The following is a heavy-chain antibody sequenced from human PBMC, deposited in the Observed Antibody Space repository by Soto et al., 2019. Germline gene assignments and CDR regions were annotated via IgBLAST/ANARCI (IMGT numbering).Heavy chain of an antibody. Sequence: GGSLRLSCAASGFTFSSYWMHWIRQAPGKGLEWVSYISSSGTGIYYADSVKGRFTISRDNAKNSLYLQMSSLRAEDTAVYYCARAYSDAFDIWGQGTMVT. V-gene: IGHV3-11*01. D-gene: IGHD2-15*01. J-gene: IGHJ3*02. CDR3: ARAYSDAFDI. CDR1: GFTFSSYW. CDR2: ISSSGTGI.